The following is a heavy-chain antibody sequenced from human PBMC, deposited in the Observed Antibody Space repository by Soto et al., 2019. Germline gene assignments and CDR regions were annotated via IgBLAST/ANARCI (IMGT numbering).Heavy chain of an antibody. V-gene: IGHV4-4*02. CDR1: GGSISSSNW. CDR2: IYHSGST. J-gene: IGHJ6*02. D-gene: IGHD5-12*01. Sequence: PSETLSLTCAVSGGSISSSNWWSWVRQPPGKGLEWIGEIYHSGSTNYNPSLKSRVTISVDKSKNQFSLKLSSVTAADTAVYYCARMMEGHPRGLRLPDNHHYYYYYYGMDVWGQGTTVTVSS. CDR3: ARMMEGHPRGLRLPDNHHYYYYYYGMDV.